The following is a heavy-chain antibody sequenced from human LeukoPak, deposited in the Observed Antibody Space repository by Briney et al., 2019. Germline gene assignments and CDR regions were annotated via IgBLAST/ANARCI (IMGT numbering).Heavy chain of an antibody. Sequence: PGGSLRLSCAASGFTFSDYAMGWVRQAPGKGLVWVSRINSDGSTTSYADSVKGRFTISRDNAKNTLYLQMNSLRAEDTAVYYCARVGTTSNFYYYYGKDVWGQGTTVTVSS. D-gene: IGHD2/OR15-2a*01. CDR3: ARVGTTSNFYYYYGKDV. V-gene: IGHV3-74*01. J-gene: IGHJ6*02. CDR2: INSDGSTT. CDR1: GFTFSDYA.